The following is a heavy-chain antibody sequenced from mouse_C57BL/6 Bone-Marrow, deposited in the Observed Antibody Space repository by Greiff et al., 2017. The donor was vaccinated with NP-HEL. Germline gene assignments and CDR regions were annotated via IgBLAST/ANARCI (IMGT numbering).Heavy chain of an antibody. CDR2: ISNLAYSI. J-gene: IGHJ1*03. CDR1: GFTFSDYG. D-gene: IGHD1-1*01. V-gene: IGHV5-15*04. CDR3: ARRTVVAHWYFDV. Sequence: EVKLVESGGGLVQPGGSLKLSCAASGFTFSDYGMAWVRQAPRKGPEWVAFISNLAYSIYYADTVTGRFTISRENAKNTLYLEMSSLRSEDTAMYYCARRTVVAHWYFDVWGTGTTVTVSS.